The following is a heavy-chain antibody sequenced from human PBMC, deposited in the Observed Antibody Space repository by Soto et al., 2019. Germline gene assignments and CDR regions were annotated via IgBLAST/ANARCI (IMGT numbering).Heavy chain of an antibody. Sequence: GSLRLSCAVSGFTFRDYYMSWVRQAPGKGLEWVSYISGGSTKYYADSVKGRFTISRDNAKNSLYLQMNTLRAEDTAMYYCARVPITLFGAGSHYMYVWGKGTAVTVSS. D-gene: IGHD3-3*01. CDR2: ISGGSTK. J-gene: IGHJ6*03. V-gene: IGHV3-11*01. CDR1: GFTFRDYY. CDR3: ARVPITLFGAGSHYMYV.